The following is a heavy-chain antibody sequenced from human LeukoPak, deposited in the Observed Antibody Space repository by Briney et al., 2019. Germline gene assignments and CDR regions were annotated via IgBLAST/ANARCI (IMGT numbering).Heavy chain of an antibody. CDR1: GYTFTGYY. V-gene: IGHV1-2*02. J-gene: IGHJ5*02. D-gene: IGHD3-10*01. Sequence: ASVKVSCKASGYTFTGYYMHWVRQAPGQGLEWMGWINPNSGGTNYAQKLQGRVTMTTDTSTSTAYMELRSLRSDDTAVYYCARDSSYYYGSGRGNWFDPWGQGTLVTVSS. CDR3: ARDSSYYYGSGRGNWFDP. CDR2: INPNSGGT.